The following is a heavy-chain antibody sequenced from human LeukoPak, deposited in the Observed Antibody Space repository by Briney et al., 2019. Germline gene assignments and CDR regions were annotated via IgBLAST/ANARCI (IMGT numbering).Heavy chain of an antibody. CDR2: IYHSGST. Sequence: PSETLSLTCTVYGGSFNGYYWGWIRQPPGKGLEWIGSIYHSGSTYYNPSLKSRVTISVDTSKNQFSLKLSSVTAADTAVYYCERTVRGVDYWGQGTLVTVSS. CDR1: GGSFNGYY. V-gene: IGHV4-38-2*02. J-gene: IGHJ4*02. CDR3: ERTVRGVDY. D-gene: IGHD3-10*01.